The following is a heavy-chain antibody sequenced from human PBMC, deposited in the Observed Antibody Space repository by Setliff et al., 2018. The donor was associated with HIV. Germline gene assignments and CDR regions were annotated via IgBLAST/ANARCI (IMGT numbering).Heavy chain of an antibody. CDR2: IYHSGST. Sequence: PSETLSLTCAGYGGALRGYNWSWLRQPPGKGLEWIGRIYHSGSTYYNPSLKSRVTISVDTSKNQFSLNLFSVTAADTALYFCARVPNWGEAPLPSDIWCLG. CDR1: GGALRGYN. CDR3: ARVPNWGEAPLPSDI. J-gene: IGHJ3*02. D-gene: IGHD7-27*01. V-gene: IGHV4-34*01.